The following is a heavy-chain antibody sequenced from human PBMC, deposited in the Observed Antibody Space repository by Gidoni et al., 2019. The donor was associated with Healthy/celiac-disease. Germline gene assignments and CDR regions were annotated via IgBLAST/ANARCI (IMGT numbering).Heavy chain of an antibody. Sequence: QVQLVESGGGVVQPGRSLRLSCAASGFTFSSYGRHWVRQAPGKGLEWVAVIWYDGSNKYYAESVKGRFTISRDNSKNTLYLQMNSLRAEDTAVYYCARDSRDSFDIWGQGTMVTVSS. CDR3: ARDSRDSFDI. J-gene: IGHJ3*02. V-gene: IGHV3-33*01. CDR1: GFTFSSYG. CDR2: IWYDGSNK. D-gene: IGHD6-13*01.